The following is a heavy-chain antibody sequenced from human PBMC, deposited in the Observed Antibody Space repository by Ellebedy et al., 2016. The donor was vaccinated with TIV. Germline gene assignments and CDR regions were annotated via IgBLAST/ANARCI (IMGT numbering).Heavy chain of an antibody. CDR1: GFTFSSYA. Sequence: GESLKISCSASGFTFSSYAMHWVRQAPGKGLEYVSAISSNGGSTYYADSVKGRFTISRDNSKNTLYLQMSSLRAEDTAVYYCVKDASLGGIIVVVPAAMDYWGQGTLVTVSS. V-gene: IGHV3-64D*06. CDR3: VKDASLGGIIVVVPAAMDY. CDR2: ISSNGGST. D-gene: IGHD2-2*01. J-gene: IGHJ4*02.